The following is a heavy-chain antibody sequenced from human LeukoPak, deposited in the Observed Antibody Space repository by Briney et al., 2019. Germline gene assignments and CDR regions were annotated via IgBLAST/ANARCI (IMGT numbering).Heavy chain of an antibody. Sequence: GGSLRLSCAAPGFKFSNYWMSWVRQAPGKGLEWVANIKHDGSEKYYVDSLKGRFNISRDNAKNSLYLQMNSLRAEDTAVYYCASTFGDYGDYAVTYWGQGTLVTVSS. D-gene: IGHD4-17*01. V-gene: IGHV3-7*01. CDR2: IKHDGSEK. CDR1: GFKFSNYW. CDR3: ASTFGDYGDYAVTY. J-gene: IGHJ4*02.